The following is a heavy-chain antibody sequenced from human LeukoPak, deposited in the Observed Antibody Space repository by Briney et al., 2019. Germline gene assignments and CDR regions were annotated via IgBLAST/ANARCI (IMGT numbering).Heavy chain of an antibody. D-gene: IGHD6-6*01. CDR1: GFTFRSYG. V-gene: IGHV3-48*01. J-gene: IGHJ4*02. Sequence: GGSLRLSCAVSGFTFRSYGMNWVRQAPGKGLEWVSYISTGSTTISYADSVKGRFTISRDNSKNTLYLQMNSLRAEDTAVYYCARDLVEYSSSYYFDYWGQGTLVTVSS. CDR3: ARDLVEYSSSYYFDY. CDR2: ISTGSTTI.